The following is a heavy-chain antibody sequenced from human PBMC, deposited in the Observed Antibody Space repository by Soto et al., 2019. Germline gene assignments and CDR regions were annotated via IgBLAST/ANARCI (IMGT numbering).Heavy chain of an antibody. V-gene: IGHV1-3*01. Sequence: QVQLVQSGAEVKKPGASVKVSCKASGYTFANYAMHWVRQAPGQRLEWIGWINGGHTKYSEEFQGRVTITRDTSANTAYMELSSLRSEDTSVYYCARGGVVPAASMFDPWGQGTLVIVSS. D-gene: IGHD2-15*01. CDR1: GYTFANYA. J-gene: IGHJ5*02. CDR2: INGGHT. CDR3: ARGGVVPAASMFDP.